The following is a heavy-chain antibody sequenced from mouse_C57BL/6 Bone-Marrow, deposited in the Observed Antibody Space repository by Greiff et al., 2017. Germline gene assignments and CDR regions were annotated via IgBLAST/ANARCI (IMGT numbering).Heavy chain of an antibody. D-gene: IGHD2-4*01. Sequence: QVQLQQPGAELVKPGASVKLSCKASGYTFTSYWMQWVKQRPGQGLEWIGEIDPSDSYTNYNQKFKGKATLTVDTSSSTADMQLSSLTSKDSAVYYCARSDYDYEFAYWGQGTLVTVSA. V-gene: IGHV1-50*01. CDR3: ARSDYDYEFAY. CDR2: IDPSDSYT. CDR1: GYTFTSYW. J-gene: IGHJ3*01.